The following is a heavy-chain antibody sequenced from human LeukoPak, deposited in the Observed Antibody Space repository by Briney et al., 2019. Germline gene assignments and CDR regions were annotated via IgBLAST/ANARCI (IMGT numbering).Heavy chain of an antibody. CDR1: GFTFSSYA. CDR2: ISYDGSNK. Sequence: GGSLRLSCAASGFTFSSYAMHWVRQAPGKGLEWVALISYDGSNKYYADSVKGRFTISGDNSKNTLYLQMNSLRVEDTAVYYCARDGEYSSGWSGYFDYWGQGTLVTVSS. CDR3: ARDGEYSSGWSGYFDY. D-gene: IGHD6-19*01. V-gene: IGHV3-30-3*01. J-gene: IGHJ4*02.